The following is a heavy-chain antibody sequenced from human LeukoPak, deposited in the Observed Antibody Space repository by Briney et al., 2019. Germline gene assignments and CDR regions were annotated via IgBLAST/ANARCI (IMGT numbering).Heavy chain of an antibody. CDR2: ISSSGRSI. Sequence: GGSLRLSCAASGFTFSSYEMNWVRQAPGKGLEWVSYISSSGRSINYADSVRGRFTISRDNGKNSLYLQMNSLRAEDTAVYYCAELGITMIGGVWGKGTTVTISS. V-gene: IGHV3-48*03. J-gene: IGHJ6*04. D-gene: IGHD3-10*02. CDR1: GFTFSSYE. CDR3: AELGITMIGGV.